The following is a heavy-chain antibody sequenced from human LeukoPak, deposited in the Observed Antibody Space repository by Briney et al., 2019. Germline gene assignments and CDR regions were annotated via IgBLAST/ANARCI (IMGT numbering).Heavy chain of an antibody. CDR3: ARGGHPLLRGFDP. Sequence: GESLKISGKGSGYSFTSHWIGWVRQMPGKGLEWMGIIYPGDSDTKYSPSFQGQVSISADKSISTAYLQWSSLKASDTAMYYCARGGHPLLRGFDPWGQGTLVTVSS. D-gene: IGHD2-21*02. V-gene: IGHV5-51*01. CDR2: IYPGDSDT. J-gene: IGHJ5*02. CDR1: GYSFTSHW.